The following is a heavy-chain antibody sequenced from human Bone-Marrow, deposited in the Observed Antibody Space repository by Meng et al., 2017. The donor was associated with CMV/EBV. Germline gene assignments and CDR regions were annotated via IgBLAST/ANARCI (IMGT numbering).Heavy chain of an antibody. CDR1: GFSFRNNW. CDR2: INGDGSIR. D-gene: IGHD3-3*01. J-gene: IGHJ3*01. Sequence: GESLKIFCVPSGFSFRNNWMHWVRQAPGKGLVWVSRINGDGSIREYADSVKGRLTISRDNAKDTLYLQMNSLRVEDTAVYYCVREMWSNDVWGRGTMVTVSS. V-gene: IGHV3-74*03. CDR3: VREMWSNDV.